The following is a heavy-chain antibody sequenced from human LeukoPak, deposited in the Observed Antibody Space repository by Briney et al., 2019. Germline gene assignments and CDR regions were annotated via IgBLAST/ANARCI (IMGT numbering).Heavy chain of an antibody. Sequence: ASVKVSCKASGYTFTSYDINWVRQATGQGLEWMGWMNPNSGNTGYAQKFQGRVTITRNTSITTAFMELSSLTSEDTAVYYCARDIAGTTLGGWFDPWGQGTLITVPS. D-gene: IGHD1-1*01. V-gene: IGHV1-8*03. J-gene: IGHJ5*02. CDR3: ARDIAGTTLGGWFDP. CDR1: GYTFTSYD. CDR2: MNPNSGNT.